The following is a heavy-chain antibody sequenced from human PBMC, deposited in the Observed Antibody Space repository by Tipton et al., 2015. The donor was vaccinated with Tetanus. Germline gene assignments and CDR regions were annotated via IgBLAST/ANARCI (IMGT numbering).Heavy chain of an antibody. CDR1: GYNFVNFG. D-gene: IGHD3-9*01. CDR3: GRGLKFYFDGGPCDY. CDR2: ISAYNGKT. Sequence: QSGAEVKEPGASVKVSCKASGYNFVNFGISWVRQAPGQGLEWMGWISAYNGKTKYAQRLQGRVTMTTDRSASTAYMDLRRLRSDDTAVYYCGRGLKFYFDGGPCDYWGPGTLVTVSS. V-gene: IGHV1-18*01. J-gene: IGHJ4*02.